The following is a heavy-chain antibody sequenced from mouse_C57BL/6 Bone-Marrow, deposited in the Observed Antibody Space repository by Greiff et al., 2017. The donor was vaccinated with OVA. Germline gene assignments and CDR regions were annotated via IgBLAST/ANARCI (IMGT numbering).Heavy chain of an antibody. D-gene: IGHD2-1*01. CDR3: ARGGNYVGFAY. J-gene: IGHJ3*01. V-gene: IGHV3-6*01. Sequence: EVKLMESGPGLVKPSQSLSLTCSVTGYSITSGYSWNWIRQFPGNKLEWMGYISYDGSNNYNPSLKNRISITRDTSKNQFFLKLNSVTTEDTATYYCARGGNYVGFAYWGQGTLVTVSA. CDR2: ISYDGSN. CDR1: GYSITSGYS.